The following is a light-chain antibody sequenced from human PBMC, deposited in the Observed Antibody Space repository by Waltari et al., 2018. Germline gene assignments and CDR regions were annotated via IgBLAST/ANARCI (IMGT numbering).Light chain of an antibody. Sequence: QSALTQPPSASGSPGQSVTISCTGSSSDVGAYKYVVWYQQHPVKAPKIVIYEVSKRPSGVPDRFSGSKSGDTAALTVSGLQADDEADYYCSSFAGSNRFGVFGGGTKLTVL. CDR1: SSDVGAYKY. V-gene: IGLV2-8*01. J-gene: IGLJ3*02. CDR2: EVS. CDR3: SSFAGSNRFGV.